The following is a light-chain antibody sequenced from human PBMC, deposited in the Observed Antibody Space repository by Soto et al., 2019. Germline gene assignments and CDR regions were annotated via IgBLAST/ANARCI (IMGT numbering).Light chain of an antibody. CDR2: SSN. V-gene: IGLV1-47*02. J-gene: IGLJ2*01. Sequence: QSVLTQPPSASGTPGQRVTISCSGSRSNIGTNYVYWYQQLPGTAPKLLIYSSNKRPSGVPDRISGSKSGTSASLAISGLRSDDEANYYCAAWDDSLSGPVFGGGTKLTVL. CDR3: AAWDDSLSGPV. CDR1: RSNIGTNY.